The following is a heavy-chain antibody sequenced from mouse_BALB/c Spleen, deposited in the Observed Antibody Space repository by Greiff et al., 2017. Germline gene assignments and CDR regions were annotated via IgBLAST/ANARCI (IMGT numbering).Heavy chain of an antibody. CDR1: GFSLTSYG. CDR3: ARDRDYGSSSGFAY. J-gene: IGHJ3*01. D-gene: IGHD1-1*01. Sequence: VQVVESGPGLVAPSQSLSITCTVSGFSLTSYGVHWVRQPPGKGLEWLGVIWAGGSTNYNSALMSRLSISKDNSKSQVFLKMNSLQTDDTAMYYCARDRDYGSSSGFAYWGQGTLVTVSA. CDR2: IWAGGST. V-gene: IGHV2-9*02.